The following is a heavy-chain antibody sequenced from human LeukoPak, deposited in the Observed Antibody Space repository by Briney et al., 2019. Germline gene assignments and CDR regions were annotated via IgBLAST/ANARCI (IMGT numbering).Heavy chain of an antibody. D-gene: IGHD6-13*01. CDR1: GFTFSSYW. J-gene: IGHJ4*02. CDR3: ARGNFLVDSSSWYGY. Sequence: GGSLRLSCAASGFTFSSYWMSWVRQAPGKGLEWVANIKQDGSEKYYVDSAKGRFTISRDNAKNSLYLQMNSLRAEDTAVYYCARGNFLVDSSSWYGYWGQGTLVTVSS. V-gene: IGHV3-7*01. CDR2: IKQDGSEK.